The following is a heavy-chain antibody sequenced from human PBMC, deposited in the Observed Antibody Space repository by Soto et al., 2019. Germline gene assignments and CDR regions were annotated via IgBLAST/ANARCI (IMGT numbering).Heavy chain of an antibody. CDR3: ARDRYSSSGWFDP. CDR2: TYYRSRFFS. D-gene: IGHD6-6*01. J-gene: IGHJ5*02. CDR1: GDSVSSYSAA. Sequence: SQTLSLTCVIPGDSVSSYSAAWNWIRQSPSGGLEWLGRTYYRSRFFSDYAESVKSRIIINPDTSKNQFSLQLKSVTPEDTGVYYCARDRYSSSGWFDPWGPGTPVTVSS. V-gene: IGHV6-1*01.